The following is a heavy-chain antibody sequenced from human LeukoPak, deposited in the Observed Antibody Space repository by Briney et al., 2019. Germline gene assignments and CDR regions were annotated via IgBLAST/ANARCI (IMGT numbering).Heavy chain of an antibody. CDR2: INPNSGGT. CDR3: ARDALWFGELFLFDY. D-gene: IGHD3-10*01. V-gene: IGHV1-2*06. CDR1: GYTFTGYY. J-gene: IGHJ4*02. Sequence: ASVKVSCKASGYTFTGYYMHWVRQAPGQGLEWMGRINPNSGGTNYAQKFQGRVTMTRDTSISTAYMELSRLRSDGTAVYYCARDALWFGELFLFDYWGQGTLVTVSS.